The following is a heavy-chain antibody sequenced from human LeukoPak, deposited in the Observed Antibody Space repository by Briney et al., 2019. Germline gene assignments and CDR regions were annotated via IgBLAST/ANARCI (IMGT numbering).Heavy chain of an antibody. D-gene: IGHD1-26*01. CDR2: IYYSGST. V-gene: IGHV4-31*03. CDR1: GGSISSGGYS. CDR3: ARSSGSYYYFDY. J-gene: IGHJ4*02. Sequence: SETLSLTCTVSGGSISSGGYSWSWIRQHPGKGLEWIGYIYYSGSTYYNPSLKSRVTISVDTSKNQFSLKLSSVTAADTAVCYCARSSGSYYYFDYWGQGTLVTVSS.